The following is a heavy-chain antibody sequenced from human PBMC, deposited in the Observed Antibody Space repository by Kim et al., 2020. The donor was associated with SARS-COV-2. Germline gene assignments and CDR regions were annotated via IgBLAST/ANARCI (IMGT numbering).Heavy chain of an antibody. Sequence: SVKVPCKASGGSFSSYSISWVRQAPGQGLEWMGRIIPIVGTGNYAQNFHDRLTITADLSSRTAYMELSSLRPEDTATYYCAREPHYYDNSGYTWGQGTLVTVSS. CDR3: AREPHYYDNSGYT. CDR2: IIPIVGTG. CDR1: GGSFSSYS. V-gene: IGHV1-69*08. D-gene: IGHD3-22*01. J-gene: IGHJ5*02.